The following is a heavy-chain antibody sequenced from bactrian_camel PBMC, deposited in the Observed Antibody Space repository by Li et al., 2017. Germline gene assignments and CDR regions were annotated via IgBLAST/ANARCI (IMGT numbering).Heavy chain of an antibody. CDR2: IYSDGSGT. J-gene: IGHJ4*01. CDR1: GFTFSTYA. Sequence: HVQLVESGGGLVQPGGSLRLSCAASGFTFSTYAMSWVRQAPGKGLEWVSSIYSDGSGTYYADSVKDRFAISRDDTTRTFYLQMNNMKPDDTAMYYCAAARYCYSAHWPVGREVASGKGTQVTVS. D-gene: IGHD3*01. V-gene: IGHV3S7*01.